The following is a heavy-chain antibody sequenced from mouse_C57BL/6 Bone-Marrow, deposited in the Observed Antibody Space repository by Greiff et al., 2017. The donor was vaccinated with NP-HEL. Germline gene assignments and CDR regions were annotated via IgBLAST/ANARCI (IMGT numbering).Heavy chain of an antibody. V-gene: IGHV1-47*01. CDR2: FHPSNDDT. Sequence: QVQLQQSGAELVKPGASVKMSCKASGYTFTTSPIEWVKQNHGKSLEWIGNFHPSNDDTEYNEKFKNKATLTVEKSSSTVYLELSLLTSDDSSVYYCARGGNYWYYFDYWGQGTTLTVSS. D-gene: IGHD2-1*01. J-gene: IGHJ2*01. CDR1: GYTFTTSP. CDR3: ARGGNYWYYFDY.